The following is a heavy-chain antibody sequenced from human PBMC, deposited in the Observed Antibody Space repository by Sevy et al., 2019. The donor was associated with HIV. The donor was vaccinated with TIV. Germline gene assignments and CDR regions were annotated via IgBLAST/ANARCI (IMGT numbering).Heavy chain of an antibody. CDR3: ARRVSSLGYYYYYGMDV. Sequence: SETLSLTFAVYGGSFSGYYWSWIRQPPGKGLEWIGEINQSGSTNYNPSLKSRVTISVDTSKNQFSLKLSSVTAADTAVYYCARRVSSLGYYYYYGMDVWGQGTTVTVSS. D-gene: IGHD6-6*01. V-gene: IGHV4-34*01. J-gene: IGHJ6*02. CDR2: INQSGST. CDR1: GGSFSGYY.